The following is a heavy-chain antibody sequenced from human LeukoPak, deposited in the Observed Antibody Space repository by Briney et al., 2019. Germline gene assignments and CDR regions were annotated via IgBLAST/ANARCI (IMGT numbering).Heavy chain of an antibody. D-gene: IGHD3-10*01. CDR1: GFTFSSYG. CDR2: IRYDGSNK. CDR3: AKDVYTVQSWVRWFDP. Sequence: PGGSLRLSCAASGFTFSSYGMHWVRQAPGKGLEWVAFIRYDGSNKYYADSVKGRFTISRDNSKNTLYLQMNSLRAEDTAVYYCAKDVYTVQSWVRWFDPWGQGTLVTVSS. V-gene: IGHV3-30*02. J-gene: IGHJ5*02.